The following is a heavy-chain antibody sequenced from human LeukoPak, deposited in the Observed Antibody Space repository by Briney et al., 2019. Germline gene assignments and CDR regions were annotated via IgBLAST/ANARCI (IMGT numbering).Heavy chain of an antibody. V-gene: IGHV3-30*02. D-gene: IGHD3-10*01. J-gene: IGHJ4*02. CDR1: GFTFSSYG. CDR2: IRYDGSNK. CDR3: AKAAGDHFDY. Sequence: GGSLRFSCAASGFTFSSYGMHWVRQAPGKGLEWVAFIRYDGSNKYYADSVKGRFTISRDNSKNTLYLQMNSLRGEDTAVYYCAKAAGDHFDYWGQGTLVTVSS.